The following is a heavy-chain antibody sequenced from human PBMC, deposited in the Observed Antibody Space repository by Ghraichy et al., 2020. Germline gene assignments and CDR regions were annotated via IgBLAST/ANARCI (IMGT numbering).Heavy chain of an antibody. Sequence: SETLSLTCSVPGGSINSNVWSWIRQPAGKGLEWIGHIYPTGSANYNPSLKSRATISVVTSNNHFSLTLTAVTAADTAVYYCARGIAGLVWGRGTTVTVSS. CDR2: IYPTGSA. V-gene: IGHV4-4*07. CDR3: ARGIAGLV. CDR1: GGSINSNV. J-gene: IGHJ6*02.